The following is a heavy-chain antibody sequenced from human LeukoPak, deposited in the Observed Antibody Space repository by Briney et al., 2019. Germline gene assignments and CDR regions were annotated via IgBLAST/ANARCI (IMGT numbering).Heavy chain of an antibody. CDR2: IYSGGST. V-gene: IGHV3-66*01. J-gene: IGHJ4*02. Sequence: GGSLRLSCAASGFSVSNTYMNWVRRAPGKGLEWVSIIYSGGSTYYADSVKGRFTISRDNSGNTLYLQMNSLRAEDTAVYYCARDCTTSTGCYEDYWGQGTLVTVSS. CDR3: ARDCTTSTGCYEDY. CDR1: GFSVSNTY. D-gene: IGHD2-2*01.